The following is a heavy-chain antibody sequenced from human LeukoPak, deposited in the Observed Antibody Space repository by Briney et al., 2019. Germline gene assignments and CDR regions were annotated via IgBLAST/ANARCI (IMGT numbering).Heavy chain of an antibody. D-gene: IGHD3-10*01. CDR1: GFIFNNYA. CDR3: AEDRSGSPHDFHF. J-gene: IGHJ4*02. V-gene: IGHV3-23*01. Sequence: GGSLRLSCAASGFIFNNYAIAWVRQGPGKGLEWVSGISASGSRTYYADSVKGRFTVSRDNSRNTLYLEMNSLRAEDTALYYCAEDRSGSPHDFHFWGQGTLVTVSS. CDR2: ISASGSRT.